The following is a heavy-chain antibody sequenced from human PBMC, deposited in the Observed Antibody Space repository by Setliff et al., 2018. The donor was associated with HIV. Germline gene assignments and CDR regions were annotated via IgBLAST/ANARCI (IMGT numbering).Heavy chain of an antibody. Sequence: SETLSLTCAVSGGSMRSSGYSWTWIRQAPGKGLEWVGYIYYNGNAYYNPSLKSRVTISVDRSKNQFSLKLSSVTAADTAVYYCASRIYYYDSSGYYYFDYWGRGTLVTVSS. CDR1: GGSMRSSGYS. CDR2: IYYNGNA. D-gene: IGHD3-22*01. V-gene: IGHV4-30-2*01. J-gene: IGHJ4*02. CDR3: ASRIYYYDSSGYYYFDY.